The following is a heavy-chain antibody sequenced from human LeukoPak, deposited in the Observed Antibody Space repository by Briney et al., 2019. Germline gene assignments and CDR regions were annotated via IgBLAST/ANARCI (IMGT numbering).Heavy chain of an antibody. CDR2: ISTSGTTI. CDR3: ARGPLGLARHYFDY. Sequence: GGSLRLSCAASGFAFSSYEMNWVRQAPGKGLEWVSYISTSGTTIYYADSVKGRFTISRDNAKNSLYLQMNHLRADDTAVYYCARGPLGLARHYFDYWGQGILVTVSS. D-gene: IGHD6-13*01. V-gene: IGHV3-48*03. J-gene: IGHJ4*02. CDR1: GFAFSSYE.